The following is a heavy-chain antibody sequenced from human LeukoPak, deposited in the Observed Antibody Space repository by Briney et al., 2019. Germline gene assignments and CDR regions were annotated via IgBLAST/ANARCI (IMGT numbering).Heavy chain of an antibody. CDR3: ARQSPYSSSFSDY. V-gene: IGHV4-34*01. CDR2: INHSGST. D-gene: IGHD6-13*01. CDR1: GGSFSGYY. J-gene: IGHJ4*02. Sequence: KPSETLSLTCAVYGGSFSGYYWSWIRQPPGKGLEWIGEINHSGSTNYNPSLKSRVTISVDTSKNQFSLKLSSVTAADTAVYYCARQSPYSSSFSDYWGQGTLVTVSS.